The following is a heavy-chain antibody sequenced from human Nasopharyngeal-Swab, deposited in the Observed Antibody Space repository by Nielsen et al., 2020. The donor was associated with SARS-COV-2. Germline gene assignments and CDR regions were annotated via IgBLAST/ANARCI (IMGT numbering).Heavy chain of an antibody. Sequence: ASVKVSCKASGYTFTSYYMHWVRQAPGQGLGWMGIINPSGGSTSYAQKFQGRVTMTRDTSTSTVYMELSSLRSEDTAVYYCARLAAAGTEKNYYYYYGMDVWGQGTTVTVSS. CDR1: GYTFTSYY. J-gene: IGHJ6*02. CDR2: INPSGGST. CDR3: ARLAAAGTEKNYYYYYGMDV. D-gene: IGHD6-13*01. V-gene: IGHV1-46*01.